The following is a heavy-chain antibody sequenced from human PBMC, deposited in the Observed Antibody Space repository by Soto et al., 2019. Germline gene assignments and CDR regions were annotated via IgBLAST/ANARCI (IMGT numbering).Heavy chain of an antibody. CDR3: ARIIAAAGTNYYYYYGMDV. CDR2: IDWDDDK. D-gene: IGHD6-13*01. V-gene: IGHV2-70*01. Sequence: PTQTLTLTCTFSGFSLSTSGMCVSWIRQPPGKALEWLALIDWDDDKYYSTSLKTRLTISKDTSKNQVVLTMTNMDPVDTATYYCARIIAAAGTNYYYYYGMDVWGQGTTVTVSS. J-gene: IGHJ6*02. CDR1: GFSLSTSGMC.